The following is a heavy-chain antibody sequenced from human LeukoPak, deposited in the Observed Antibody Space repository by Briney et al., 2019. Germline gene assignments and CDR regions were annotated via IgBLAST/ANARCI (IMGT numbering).Heavy chain of an antibody. CDR2: INPSDATI. CDR3: ARVHCSSGSCYHVGDY. Sequence: ASVNVSCKASGYTFSSYFIQWVRQAPGQGLEWVGVINPSDATISYAQRFRGRVTVTRDTSTSTVYMELSSLRFDDTAVYYCARVHCSSGSCYHVGDYWGQGTLVTVSA. J-gene: IGHJ4*02. CDR1: GYTFSSYF. V-gene: IGHV1-46*01. D-gene: IGHD2-15*01.